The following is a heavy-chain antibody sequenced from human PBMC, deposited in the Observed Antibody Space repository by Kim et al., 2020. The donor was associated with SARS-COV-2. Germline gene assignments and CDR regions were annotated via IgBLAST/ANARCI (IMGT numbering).Heavy chain of an antibody. CDR3: AKDRRDSSSLDY. Sequence: YYADSVRGRLTITRDNSKNTLYLQMSSLRAEDTAGYYCAKDRRDSSSLDYWGQGTLVTVSS. D-gene: IGHD6-6*01. J-gene: IGHJ4*02. V-gene: IGHV3-33*06.